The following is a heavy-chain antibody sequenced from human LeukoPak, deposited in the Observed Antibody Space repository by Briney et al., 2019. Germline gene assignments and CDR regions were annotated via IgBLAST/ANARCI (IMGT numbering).Heavy chain of an antibody. V-gene: IGHV1-2*02. CDR3: ARVLSSSHPDGYYYYHYMDV. CDR2: VNPNSSDT. J-gene: IGHJ6*03. Sequence: ASVKVSCKASGYTFTGYYLHWVRQAPGQGLEWMGCVNPNSSDTNYAQKFQGSVTMTTDTSTSTAYMEMRSLRSDDTAVYYCARVLSSSHPDGYYYYHYMDVWGTGTTVTVSS. CDR1: GYTFTGYY. D-gene: IGHD5-24*01.